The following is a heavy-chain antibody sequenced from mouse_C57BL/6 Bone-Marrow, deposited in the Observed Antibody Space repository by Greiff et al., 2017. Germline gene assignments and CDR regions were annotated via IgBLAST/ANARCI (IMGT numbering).Heavy chain of an antibody. J-gene: IGHJ4*01. V-gene: IGHV1-69*01. CDR3: SRGASYYSNFYAMDY. CDR2: IDPSDSYT. CDR1: GYTFTSYW. Sequence: VQLQQPGAELVMPGASVKLSCKASGYTFTSYWMHWVKQRPGQGLEWIGEIDPSDSYTNYNQKFKGKSTLTVDTSSSTAYMQLSSLTSEDSAVYYVSRGASYYSNFYAMDYWGQGTSVTVSS. D-gene: IGHD2-5*01.